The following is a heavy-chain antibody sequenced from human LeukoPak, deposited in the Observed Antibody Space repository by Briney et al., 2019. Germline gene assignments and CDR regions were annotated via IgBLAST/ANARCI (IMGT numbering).Heavy chain of an antibody. CDR3: ARLKGYSYGFDY. J-gene: IGHJ4*02. CDR1: GGPISSYY. V-gene: IGHV4-4*09. D-gene: IGHD5-18*01. CDR2: IYTSRST. Sequence: KPSETLSLTCTVSGGPISSYYWSWIRQPPGKGLEWIGYIYTSRSTNHNPSLKSRVTISVDTSKNQFSLKLSSVTAADTAVYYCARLKGYSYGFDYWGQGTLVTVSS.